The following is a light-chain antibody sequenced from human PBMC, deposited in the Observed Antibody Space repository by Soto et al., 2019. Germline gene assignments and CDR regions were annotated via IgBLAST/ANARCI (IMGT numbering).Light chain of an antibody. CDR2: GNS. Sequence: QSVLTQPPSVSGAPGQRVTISCTGSSSNIGAGYDVHWYQQLPGTAPKLLIYGNSNRPSGVPDRFSGSKSGTSASLATTGLQAEDEADYYCQYYDSSLSGWVFGGGTKVTVL. J-gene: IGLJ3*02. CDR1: SSNIGAGYD. V-gene: IGLV1-40*01. CDR3: QYYDSSLSGWV.